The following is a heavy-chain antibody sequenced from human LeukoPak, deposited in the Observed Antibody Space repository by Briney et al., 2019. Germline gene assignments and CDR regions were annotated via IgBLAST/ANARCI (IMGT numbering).Heavy chain of an antibody. CDR3: ARSPGRESNYYYYYGMDV. CDR2: ISAYNGNT. J-gene: IGHJ6*02. CDR1: GYTFTSYG. Sequence: ASVKVSCKASGYTFTSYGISWVRQAPGQGLEWMGWISAYNGNTNYAQKLQGRVTMTTDTSTSTAYMELRSLRSDDTAVYYCARSPGRESNYYYYYGMDVWGQGTTVTVSS. V-gene: IGHV1-18*01. D-gene: IGHD3-10*01.